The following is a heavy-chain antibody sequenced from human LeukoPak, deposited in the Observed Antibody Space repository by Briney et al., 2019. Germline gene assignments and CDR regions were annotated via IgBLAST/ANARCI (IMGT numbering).Heavy chain of an antibody. CDR3: ARAPYYYDSTSSRDFDY. V-gene: IGHV1-24*01. J-gene: IGHJ4*02. CDR2: FDPEDGET. CDR1: GYTLTELS. Sequence: ASVKVSCKVSGYTLTELSMHWVRQAPGKGLEWMGGFDPEDGETIYAQKFQGRVTMTEDTSTDTAYMELSSLRSEDTAVYYCARAPYYYDSTSSRDFDYWGQGTLVTVSS. D-gene: IGHD3-22*01.